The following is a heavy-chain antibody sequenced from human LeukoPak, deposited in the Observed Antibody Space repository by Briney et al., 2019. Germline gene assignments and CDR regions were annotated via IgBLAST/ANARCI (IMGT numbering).Heavy chain of an antibody. Sequence: GGSLRLSCAASGFTVSSNYMSWVRQAPGKGLEWVSVIYSGGSTYYADSVKGRFTISRDNSKNTLYLQMNSPRAEDTAVYYCARDSPGAFGELFNRNPPLDCWGQGTLVTVSS. CDR2: IYSGGST. D-gene: IGHD3-10*01. CDR1: GFTVSSNY. V-gene: IGHV3-66*01. CDR3: ARDSPGAFGELFNRNPPLDC. J-gene: IGHJ4*02.